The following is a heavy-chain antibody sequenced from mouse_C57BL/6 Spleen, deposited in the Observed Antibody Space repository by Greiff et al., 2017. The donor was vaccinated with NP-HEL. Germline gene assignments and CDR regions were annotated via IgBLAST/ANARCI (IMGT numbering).Heavy chain of an antibody. CDR2: INPYNGDT. J-gene: IGHJ1*03. Sequence: EVQLQQSGPELVKPGDSVKISCKASGYSFTGYFMNWVMQSHGKSLEWIGRINPYNGDTFYNQKFKGKATLTVDKSSSTAHMELRSLTSEDSAVYYCARSGTTVVRWYFDVWATGTTVTVSS. CDR3: ARSGTTVVRWYFDV. D-gene: IGHD1-1*01. V-gene: IGHV1-20*01. CDR1: GYSFTGYF.